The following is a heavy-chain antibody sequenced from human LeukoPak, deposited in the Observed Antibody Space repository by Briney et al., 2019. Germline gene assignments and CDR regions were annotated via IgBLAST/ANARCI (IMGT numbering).Heavy chain of an antibody. Sequence: GGSLRLSCAASGFTFSSYAMSWVRQAPGKGMEWVSAISSSGGSTYYADSVKGRSTISRDNSKNTLYLQMNSLRAEDTAVYYCAKDQGYSGYDYFDYWGQGTLVTVSS. V-gene: IGHV3-23*01. D-gene: IGHD5-12*01. J-gene: IGHJ4*02. CDR1: GFTFSSYA. CDR3: AKDQGYSGYDYFDY. CDR2: ISSSGGST.